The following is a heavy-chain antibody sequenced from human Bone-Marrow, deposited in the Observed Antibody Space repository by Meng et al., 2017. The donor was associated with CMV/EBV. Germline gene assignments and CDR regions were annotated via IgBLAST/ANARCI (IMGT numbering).Heavy chain of an antibody. J-gene: IGHJ3*02. D-gene: IGHD2-2*01. CDR2: MSYDGSIK. CDR1: FSRYA. Sequence: FSRYAIHWVRQAPGKGLEWVALMSYDGSIKYYADSVKGRFSISRDNSKNTLYLQMSSLRAEDTAVYYCAREGHCNSTSCYSGAFNIWGQGTVVTVSS. CDR3: AREGHCNSTSCYSGAFNI. V-gene: IGHV3-30-3*01.